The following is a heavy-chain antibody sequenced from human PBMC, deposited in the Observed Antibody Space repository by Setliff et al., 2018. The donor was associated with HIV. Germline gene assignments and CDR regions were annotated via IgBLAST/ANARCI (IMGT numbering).Heavy chain of an antibody. CDR3: ARVFERAWTATDFYYMDV. D-gene: IGHD5-18*01. V-gene: IGHV4-4*08. J-gene: IGHJ6*03. CDR1: GGSMNNYY. Sequence: SETLSLTCTVSGGSMNNYYWNWIRQTPGKGLEWIGYTYTSGSTNYNHNPSLKSRITIAVDSAKYQFSLSLTSVTAADTAVYFCARVFERAWTATDFYYMDVWGMGTTVTVSS. CDR2: TYTSGST.